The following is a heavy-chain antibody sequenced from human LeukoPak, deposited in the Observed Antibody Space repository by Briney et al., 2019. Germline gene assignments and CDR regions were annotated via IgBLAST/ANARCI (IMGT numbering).Heavy chain of an antibody. D-gene: IGHD3-22*01. CDR3: ASPYDYYDSSGPDAFDI. Sequence: SVTVSCKASGGTFSSYAISWVRQAPGQGLEWMGGIIPIFGTANYAQKFQGRVTITADESTSTAYMELSSLRSEDTAVYYCASPYDYYDSSGPDAFDIWGQGTMVTVSS. CDR1: GGTFSSYA. V-gene: IGHV1-69*13. J-gene: IGHJ3*02. CDR2: IIPIFGTA.